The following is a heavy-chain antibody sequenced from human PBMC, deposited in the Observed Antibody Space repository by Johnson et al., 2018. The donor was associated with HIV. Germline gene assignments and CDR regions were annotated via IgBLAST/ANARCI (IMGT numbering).Heavy chain of an antibody. J-gene: IGHJ3*02. CDR2: ISYDGSDN. V-gene: IGHV3-30*04. CDR3: AKWSIVGATFSDAFDI. Sequence: QVQLVESGGGVVQPGRSLRLSCAASGFTFSSYAMHWVRQAPAKGLEWVAVISYDGSDNYYADSVKGRFTISRDNSKNTLYLQMNSLRAEDTAVYYCAKWSIVGATFSDAFDIWGQGTMVTVSS. D-gene: IGHD1-26*01. CDR1: GFTFSSYA.